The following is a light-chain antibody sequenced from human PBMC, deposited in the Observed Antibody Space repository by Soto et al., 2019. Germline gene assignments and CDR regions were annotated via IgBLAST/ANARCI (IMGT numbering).Light chain of an antibody. Sequence: DIQMTQSPSTLSAFVGDRVTITCRASQSIGRWLAWYQQKPGKAPKLLIYDASSLESGVPSRFSGSGSGTEFTLTISSLQPDDFATYYCQQYNTYSPERTLGQRTKVEVK. CDR1: QSIGRW. CDR3: QQYNTYSPERT. CDR2: DAS. V-gene: IGKV1-5*01. J-gene: IGKJ1*01.